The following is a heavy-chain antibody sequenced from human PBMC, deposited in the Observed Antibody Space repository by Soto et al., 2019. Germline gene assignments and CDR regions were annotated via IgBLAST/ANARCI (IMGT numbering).Heavy chain of an antibody. V-gene: IGHV4-39*07. CDR2: IYYSGST. CDR3: ARVEVTAIIGTIDY. CDR1: GGSISSSSYY. Sequence: PSETLSLTCTVSGGSISSSSYYWGWIRQPPGKGLEWIGSIYYSGSTYYNPSLKSRVTISVDTSKNQFSLQWSSLRASDTAMYYCARVEVTAIIGTIDYWGQGTLVTVSS. D-gene: IGHD2-21*02. J-gene: IGHJ4*02.